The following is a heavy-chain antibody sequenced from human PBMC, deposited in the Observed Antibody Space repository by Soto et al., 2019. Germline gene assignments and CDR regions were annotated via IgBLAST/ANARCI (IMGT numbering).Heavy chain of an antibody. CDR2: ISSDGSST. CDR1: GFTFSGYA. V-gene: IGHV3-30-3*01. D-gene: IGHD4-4*01. CDR3: ARGAYRYFDY. Sequence: QVQLVESGGGVVQPGKSLRLSCVASGFTFSGYAMHWIRQATGKAPEWVALISSDGSSTLYADSVRGRFTISRDNSRDTLYLQWNSLRPDDTAGFSCARGAYRYFDYWGQGTLVTVSS. J-gene: IGHJ4*02.